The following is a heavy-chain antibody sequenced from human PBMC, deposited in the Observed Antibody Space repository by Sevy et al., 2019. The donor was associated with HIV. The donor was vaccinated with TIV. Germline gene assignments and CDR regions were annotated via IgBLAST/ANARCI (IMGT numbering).Heavy chain of an antibody. J-gene: IGHJ4*02. D-gene: IGHD1-26*01. V-gene: IGHV1-2*02. CDR3: ARDLPTIVGALDY. CDR1: GYTFTGYY. Sequence: ASLKVSCKASGYTFTGYYMHWVRQAPGQGLEWMGWINPNSGGTNYAQKFQGRVTMTRDTSISTAYMELSRLRSDDTAVYYCARDLPTIVGALDYWGQGTLVTVSS. CDR2: INPNSGGT.